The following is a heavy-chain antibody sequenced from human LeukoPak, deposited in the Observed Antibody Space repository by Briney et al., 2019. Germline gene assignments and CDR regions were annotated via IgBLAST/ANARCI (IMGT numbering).Heavy chain of an antibody. CDR2: ISSRSRHV. D-gene: IGHD1-1*01. V-gene: IGHV3-21*01. Sequence: GGSLRLSCAASAFSFSDCSMNWVRQAPGKGLEWVSSISSRSRHVYYAASVQGRFTISRDDAKNSLYLQMNSLRVEDMAVYYCVKDLMGRFLMEGTTAYLHHWGQGTLVTVSS. J-gene: IGHJ1*01. CDR3: VKDLMGRFLMEGTTAYLHH. CDR1: AFSFSDCS.